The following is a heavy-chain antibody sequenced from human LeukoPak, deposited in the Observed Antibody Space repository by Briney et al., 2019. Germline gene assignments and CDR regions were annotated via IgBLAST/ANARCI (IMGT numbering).Heavy chain of an antibody. V-gene: IGHV4-59*01. CDR3: ASCIAAAVEAFDI. CDR1: GGSISSYY. D-gene: IGHD6-13*01. J-gene: IGHJ3*02. CDR2: IYYSGST. Sequence: SETLSLTCTVSGGSISSYYWSWIRQPPGKGLEWIGYIYYSGSTNYNPSLKSRVTISVDTSKNQFSLKLSSVTAADTAVYYCASCIAAAVEAFDIWGQGTMVTVSS.